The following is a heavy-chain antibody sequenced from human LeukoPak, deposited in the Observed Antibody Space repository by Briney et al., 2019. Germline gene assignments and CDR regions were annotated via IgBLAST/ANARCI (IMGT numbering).Heavy chain of an antibody. CDR2: INAGNGNT. CDR1: GYTFTSYA. CDR3: ARGSVGSSSWSRGVYYFDY. V-gene: IGHV1-3*01. D-gene: IGHD6-13*01. J-gene: IGHJ4*02. Sequence: ASVKVSCKASGYTFTSYAMHWARQAPGQRLEWMGWINAGNGNTKYSQKFQGRVTITRDTSASTAYMELSSLRSEDTAVYYCARGSVGSSSWSRGVYYFDYWGQGTLVTVSS.